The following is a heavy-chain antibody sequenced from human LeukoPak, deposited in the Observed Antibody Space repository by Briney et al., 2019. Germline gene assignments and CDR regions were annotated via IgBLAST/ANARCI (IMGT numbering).Heavy chain of an antibody. D-gene: IGHD6-13*01. J-gene: IGHJ4*02. CDR2: INWNGGST. V-gene: IGHV3-20*04. CDR3: ARANSSSWYRPFDY. Sequence: GGSLRLPCAASGFSFDDYGMSWVRQAPGKGLEWVSGINWNGGSTGYADSVKGRFTIPRDNAKNSLYLQMNSLRAEDTALYYCARANSSSWYRPFDYWGQGTLVTVSS. CDR1: GFSFDDYG.